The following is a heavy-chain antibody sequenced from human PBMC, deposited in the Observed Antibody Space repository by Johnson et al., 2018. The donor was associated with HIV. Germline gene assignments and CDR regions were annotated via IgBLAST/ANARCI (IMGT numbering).Heavy chain of an antibody. CDR3: ARVNSAAAFDI. D-gene: IGHD1-1*01. CDR2: IKWKGGST. V-gene: IGHV3-20*04. J-gene: IGHJ3*02. CDR1: GFTFDDYG. Sequence: VQLVESGGGVVRPRGSLRLSCAASGFTFDDYGMSWVRQAPGKGLEWVSAIKWKGGSTDYADSVKGRFTISRDNAKKSLYLQMNSLRAEDTALYYCARVNSAAAFDIWGQGTMVTVSS.